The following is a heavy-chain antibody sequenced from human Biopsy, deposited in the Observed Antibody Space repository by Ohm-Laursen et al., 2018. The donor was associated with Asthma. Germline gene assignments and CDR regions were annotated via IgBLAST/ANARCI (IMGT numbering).Heavy chain of an antibody. J-gene: IGHJ1*01. D-gene: IGHD4-23*01. CDR2: VFYGGAT. CDR1: GDSISSYH. CDR3: ARGVVYGGDSYAEYFQH. V-gene: IGHV4-59*01. Sequence: SETLSLTCSVSGDSISSYHWSWIRQPPGKGLEWIGYVFYGGATNYNPYLKSRVTISVDTSKNQFFLRLSSVTAADTAVYYCARGVVYGGDSYAEYFQHWGQGTLVTVSS.